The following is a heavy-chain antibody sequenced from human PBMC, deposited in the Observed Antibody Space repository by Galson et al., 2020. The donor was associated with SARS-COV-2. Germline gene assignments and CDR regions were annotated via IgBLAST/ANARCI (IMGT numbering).Heavy chain of an antibody. CDR1: GGSISSYY. Sequence: PSETLSLTCTVSGGSISSYYWSWIRQPAGKGLEWIGRIYTSGSTNYNPSLKSRVTMSVDTSKNQFSLKLSSVTAADTAVYYCAREETQLLWFGESYYYYGMDVWGQGTTVTVSS. CDR2: IYTSGST. J-gene: IGHJ6*02. V-gene: IGHV4-4*07. CDR3: AREETQLLWFGESYYYYGMDV. D-gene: IGHD3-10*01.